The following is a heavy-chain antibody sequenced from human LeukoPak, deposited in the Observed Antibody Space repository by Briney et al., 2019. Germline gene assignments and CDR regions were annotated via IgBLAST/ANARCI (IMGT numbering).Heavy chain of an antibody. J-gene: IGHJ4*02. CDR3: ARGQVGALDS. CDR2: TYCRSKWYN. CDR1: GDSVSSNSAT. V-gene: IGHV6-1*01. D-gene: IGHD1-26*01. Sequence: SQTLSLTCAISGDSVSSNSATWNWIRQSPSRGLEWLGSTYCRSKWYNGYAVAVKSRITINPDTSKNQFSLHLNSVTPEDTAIYYCARGQVGALDSWGQGTLVTVSS.